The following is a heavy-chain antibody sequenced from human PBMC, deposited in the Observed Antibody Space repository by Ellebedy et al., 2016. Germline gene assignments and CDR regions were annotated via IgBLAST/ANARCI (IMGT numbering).Heavy chain of an antibody. CDR3: ASWGGSRPRDFDY. CDR2: TRNKANSYTT. V-gene: IGHV3-72*01. Sequence: GESLKISXAASGFTFSDHYMDWVRQAPGKGLEWVGRTRNKANSYTTEYAASVKGRFTISRDDSKNSLYLQMNSLKTEDTAVYYCASWGGSRPRDFDYWGQGTLVTVSS. J-gene: IGHJ4*02. D-gene: IGHD1-26*01. CDR1: GFTFSDHY.